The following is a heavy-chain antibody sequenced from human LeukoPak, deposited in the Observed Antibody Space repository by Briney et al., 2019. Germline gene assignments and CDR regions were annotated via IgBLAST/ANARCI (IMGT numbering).Heavy chain of an antibody. CDR3: ARDQQGSWYTYYYYCMDV. Sequence: PAASVKVSCKASGYSFTGYYMHWVRQAPGQGLEWMGWISAYNGNTNYAQKLQGRVTMTTDTSTSTAYMELRSLRSDDTAVYYCARDQQGSWYTYYYYCMDVWGKGTTVTISS. CDR2: ISAYNGNT. V-gene: IGHV1-18*04. J-gene: IGHJ6*03. CDR1: GYSFTGYY. D-gene: IGHD6-13*01.